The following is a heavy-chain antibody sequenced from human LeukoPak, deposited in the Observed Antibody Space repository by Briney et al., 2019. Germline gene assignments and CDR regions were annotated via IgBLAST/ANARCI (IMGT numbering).Heavy chain of an antibody. D-gene: IGHD5-12*01. CDR2: INHSGGT. CDR1: GGSFSGYY. Sequence: PSETLSLTCAVYGGSFSGYYWSWIRQPPGKGLEWIGEINHSGGTNYNPSLKSRVTISVDTSKNQFSLKLSSVTAADTAVYYCASSGYDLYDYWGQGTLVTVSS. J-gene: IGHJ4*02. CDR3: ASSGYDLYDY. V-gene: IGHV4-34*01.